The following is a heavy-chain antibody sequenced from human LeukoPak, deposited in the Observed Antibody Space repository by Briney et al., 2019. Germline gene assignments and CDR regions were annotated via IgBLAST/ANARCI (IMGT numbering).Heavy chain of an antibody. J-gene: IGHJ4*02. CDR3: ASDAAADRVDY. Sequence: GGSLRLSCAASGFTFSSYSMNWVRQAPGKGLEWVSYISSSSSTIYYADSVKGRFTISRDNAKNSLYLQTNSLRAEDTAVYYCASDAAADRVDYWGQGTLVTVSS. CDR2: ISSSSSTI. V-gene: IGHV3-48*01. CDR1: GFTFSSYS. D-gene: IGHD6-13*01.